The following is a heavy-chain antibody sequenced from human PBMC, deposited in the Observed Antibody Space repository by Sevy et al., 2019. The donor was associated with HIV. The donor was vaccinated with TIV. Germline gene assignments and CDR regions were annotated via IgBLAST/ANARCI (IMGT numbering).Heavy chain of an antibody. Sequence: ASVKVSCKASGYTFTGYYMHWVRQAPGQGLEWMGWINPNSGGTNYAQKFQGRVTMTRDTSISTAYMELSRLRSDDTAVYYCARGLDSSGWYNMFWRQDGPFDYWGQGTLVTVSS. J-gene: IGHJ4*02. D-gene: IGHD6-19*01. CDR3: ARGLDSSGWYNMFWRQDGPFDY. CDR2: INPNSGGT. CDR1: GYTFTGYY. V-gene: IGHV1-2*02.